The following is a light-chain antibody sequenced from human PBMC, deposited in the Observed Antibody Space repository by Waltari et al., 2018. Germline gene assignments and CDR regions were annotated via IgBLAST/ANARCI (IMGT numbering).Light chain of an antibody. J-gene: IGKJ1*01. V-gene: IGKV3-20*01. CDR2: DAA. CDR3: QKYGTRPAT. CDR1: QSVGRT. Sequence: EIVLTQSPASLSLSPGDRATLSCRASQSVGRTLAWYQQRPGQAPRLLIYDAASRATGIPDRFSCSGSGTDFSLTISRLEPEDFAVYYCQKYGTRPATFGQGTKVEVK.